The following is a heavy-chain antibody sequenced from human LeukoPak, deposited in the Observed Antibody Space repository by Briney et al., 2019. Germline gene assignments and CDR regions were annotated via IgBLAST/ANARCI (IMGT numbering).Heavy chain of an antibody. D-gene: IGHD4-11*01. CDR1: GFTFSRYW. Sequence: VHAGGILRLSCAASGFTFSRYWMHWLRQATGKGLVWVSRINSDGSSTNYADSVKGPFTISRDNAKNTLYLQMNSLRAEDTAVYYCARLGDYSNAHWFDRWGQGMLVSVSS. V-gene: IGHV3-74*01. CDR2: INSDGSST. CDR3: ARLGDYSNAHWFDR. J-gene: IGHJ5*01.